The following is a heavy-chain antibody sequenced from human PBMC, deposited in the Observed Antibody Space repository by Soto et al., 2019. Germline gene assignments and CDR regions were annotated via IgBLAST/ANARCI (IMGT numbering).Heavy chain of an antibody. D-gene: IGHD4-17*01. CDR1: GYTFTSSN. CDR3: ARTDKGDYVPPLDN. CDR2: MNPLNGNA. Sequence: QEQLVQSGAEVKRPGASVKVSCRASGYTFTSSNINWVRQAAGQRPEWIGWMNPLNGNAAFAREFQGRVTMTRDTSTDTAYMEVGGLSSGDTAVYYCARTDKGDYVPPLDNWGQGTLVTVSS. J-gene: IGHJ4*02. V-gene: IGHV1-8*01.